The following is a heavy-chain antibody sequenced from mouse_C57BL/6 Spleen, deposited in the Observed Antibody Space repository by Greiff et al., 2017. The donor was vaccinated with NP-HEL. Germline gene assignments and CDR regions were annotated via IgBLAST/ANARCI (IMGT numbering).Heavy chain of an antibody. J-gene: IGHJ1*03. D-gene: IGHD2-4*01. CDR1: GFTFSNYW. V-gene: IGHV6-3*01. CDR3: TYDYGGNFDV. CDR2: IRLKSDNYAT. Sequence: EVKVEESGGGLVQPGGSMKLSCVASGFTFSNYWMNWVRQSPEKGLEWVAQIRLKSDNYATHYAESVKGRFTISRDDSKSSVYLQMNNLRAEDTGIYYCTYDYGGNFDVWGTGTTVTVSS.